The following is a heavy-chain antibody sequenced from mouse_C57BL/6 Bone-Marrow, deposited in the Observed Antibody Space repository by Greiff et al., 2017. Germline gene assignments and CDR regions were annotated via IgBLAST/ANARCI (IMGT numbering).Heavy chain of an antibody. J-gene: IGHJ2*01. V-gene: IGHV1-55*01. Sequence: VQLQQPGAELVKPGASVKMSCKASGYTFTSYWLTWVKQRPGQGLEWIGDIYPTSGRTNYNEKFKSKAMLTVDTSSNTAYMQLSSLTSEDSAVFYCARSGPLGRSFDYWGQGTTLTVSS. CDR3: ARSGPLGRSFDY. CDR1: GYTFTSYW. CDR2: IYPTSGRT. D-gene: IGHD4-1*01.